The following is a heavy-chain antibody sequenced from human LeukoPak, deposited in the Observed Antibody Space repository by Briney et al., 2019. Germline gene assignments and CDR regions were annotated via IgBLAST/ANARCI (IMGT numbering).Heavy chain of an antibody. V-gene: IGHV3-30-3*01. CDR3: ARDSRLWIQLWPYYYYGMDV. CDR2: ISYDGSNK. J-gene: IGHJ6*02. Sequence: GRSLRLSCAASGFTFSSYAMHWVRQAPGKGLEWVAVISYDGSNKYYADSVKGRFTISRDNSKNTLYLQMNSLRAEDTAVYYCARDSRLWIQLWPYYYYGMDVWGQGTTVTVSS. CDR1: GFTFSSYA. D-gene: IGHD5-18*01.